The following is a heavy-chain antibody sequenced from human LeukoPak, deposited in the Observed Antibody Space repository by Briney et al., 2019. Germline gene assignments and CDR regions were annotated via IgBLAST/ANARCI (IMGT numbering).Heavy chain of an antibody. CDR2: ISSSGNSI. CDR1: GFTFSDYY. V-gene: IGHV3-11*04. D-gene: IGHD6-13*01. CDR3: ARDQVSVAGTGIDY. J-gene: IGHJ4*02. Sequence: GGSLRLSCAASGFTFSDYYMSWIRQAPGKGLEWVSYISSSGNSISYADSVKGRFTISRDNAKNSLYLQMNSLRAEDTAVYYCARDQVSVAGTGIDYWGQGTLVTVS.